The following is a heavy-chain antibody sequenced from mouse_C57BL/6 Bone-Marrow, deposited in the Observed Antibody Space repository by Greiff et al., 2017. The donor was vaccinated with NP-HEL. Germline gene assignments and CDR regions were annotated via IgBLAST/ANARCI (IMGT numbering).Heavy chain of an antibody. CDR2: INPYNGDT. CDR3: ASPITTVVDYYAMDY. V-gene: IGHV1-20*01. D-gene: IGHD1-1*01. CDR1: GYSFTGYF. Sequence: DVQLQESGPELVKPGDSVKISCKASGYSFTGYFMNWVMQSHGKSLEWIGRINPYNGDTFYNQKFKGKATLTVDKSSSTAHMELRSLTSEDSAVYYCASPITTVVDYYAMDYWGQGTSVTVSS. J-gene: IGHJ4*01.